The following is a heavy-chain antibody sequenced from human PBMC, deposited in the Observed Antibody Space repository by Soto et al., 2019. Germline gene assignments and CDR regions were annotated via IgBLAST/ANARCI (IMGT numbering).Heavy chain of an antibody. J-gene: IGHJ5*02. V-gene: IGHV1-18*01. CDR3: ARDSLTRYYDILTGYYKDNWFDP. D-gene: IGHD3-9*01. CDR1: GYTFTSYG. CDR2: ISAYNGNT. Sequence: GASVKVSCKASGYTFTSYGISWLRQAAGQGLEWMGWISAYNGNTNYAQKLQGRVTMTTDTSTSTAYMELRSLRSDDTAVYYCARDSLTRYYDILTGYYKDNWFDPWGQGTLVTVSS.